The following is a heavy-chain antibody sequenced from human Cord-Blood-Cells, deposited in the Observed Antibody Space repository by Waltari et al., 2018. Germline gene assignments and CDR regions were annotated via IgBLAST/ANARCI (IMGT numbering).Heavy chain of an antibody. CDR1: GFHFSSHG. V-gene: IGHV3-33*01. Sequence: QVQLVESGGGVVQPGRSLRLSCAASGFHFSSHGRHWVRQAPGKGLEWVAVIWYDGSNKYYADSVKGRFTISRDNSKNTLYLQMNSLRAEDTAVYYCARVRRMGAFDIWGQGTMVTVSS. CDR3: ARVRRMGAFDI. CDR2: IWYDGSNK. J-gene: IGHJ3*02. D-gene: IGHD2-15*01.